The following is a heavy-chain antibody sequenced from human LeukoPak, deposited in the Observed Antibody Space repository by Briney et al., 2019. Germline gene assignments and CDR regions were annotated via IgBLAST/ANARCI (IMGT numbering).Heavy chain of an antibody. D-gene: IGHD3-22*01. CDR2: IYYTGIT. CDR3: AGPSWYYYDSSGYSH. J-gene: IGHJ4*02. V-gene: IGHV4-39*01. Sequence: PSETLSLTCTVPGGSISSSSYYWGWIRQPPGKGLEWIGNIYYTGITYYNSSLKSRVTISVDTSKNQFSLKLSSVTAADTAVYYCAGPSWYYYDSSGYSHWGQGTLVTVSS. CDR1: GGSISSSSYY.